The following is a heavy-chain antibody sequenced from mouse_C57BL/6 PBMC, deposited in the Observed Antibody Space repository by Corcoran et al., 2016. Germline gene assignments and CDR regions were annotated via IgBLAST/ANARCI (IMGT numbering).Heavy chain of an antibody. CDR1: GYTFTDYN. Sequence: EVQLQQSGPELVKPGASVKIPCKASGYTFTDYNMDWVKQSHGKSLEWIGDINPNNGGTSYNQKFKGKATLTVDKSSSTAYMELNSLTSEDSAVYYCARGGSSAWFAYWGQGTLVTVSA. V-gene: IGHV1-18*01. CDR3: ARGGSSAWFAY. J-gene: IGHJ3*01. D-gene: IGHD1-3*01. CDR2: INPNNGGT.